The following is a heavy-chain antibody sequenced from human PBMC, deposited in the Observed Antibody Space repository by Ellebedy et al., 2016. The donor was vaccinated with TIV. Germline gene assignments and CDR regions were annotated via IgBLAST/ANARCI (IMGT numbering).Heavy chain of an antibody. J-gene: IGHJ3*02. CDR3: ARGASEMAITMIVVALYAFDI. D-gene: IGHD3-22*01. CDR2: FDPEDGET. CDR1: GYTLTELS. V-gene: IGHV1-24*01. Sequence: ASVKVSCKVSGYTLTELSMHWVRQAPGKGLEWMGGFDPEDGETIYAQKFQGRVTITADESTSTAYMELSSLRSEDTAVYYCARGASEMAITMIVVALYAFDIWGQGTMVTVSS.